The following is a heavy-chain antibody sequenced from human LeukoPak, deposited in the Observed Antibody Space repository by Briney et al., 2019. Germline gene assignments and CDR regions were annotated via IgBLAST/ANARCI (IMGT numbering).Heavy chain of an antibody. CDR2: IKSDGRT. V-gene: IGHV3-74*01. CDR1: GFTLSSYW. D-gene: IGHD3-22*01. Sequence: GGSLRLSCAASGFTLSSYWMHWVRQAPGKGLVWVSRIKSDGRTNYADSVKGRFTISRGNAKNTVSLQMNSLRAEDTGVYYCARAPSEIGGYYPEYFRHWAQGTLVIVSS. CDR3: ARAPSEIGGYYPEYFRH. J-gene: IGHJ1*01.